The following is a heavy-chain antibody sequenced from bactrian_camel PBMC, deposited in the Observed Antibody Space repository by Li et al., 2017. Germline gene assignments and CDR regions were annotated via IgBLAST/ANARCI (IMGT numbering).Heavy chain of an antibody. Sequence: HVQLVESGGGLVQPGGSLRLSCAASGYITSMACMGWFRKAPGLEREGVATINSDGSTSYADSVNGRFTISQDNAKNTVYLQMNNLTPEDTAMYYCASGPGLVGTGCGPAELNYWGQGTQVTVS. CDR2: INSDGST. D-gene: IGHD5*01. J-gene: IGHJ4*01. CDR3: ASGPGLVGTGCGPAELNY. V-gene: IGHV3S53*01. CDR1: GYITSMAC.